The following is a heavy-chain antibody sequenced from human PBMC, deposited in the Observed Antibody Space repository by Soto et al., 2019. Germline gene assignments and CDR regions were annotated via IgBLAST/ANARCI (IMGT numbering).Heavy chain of an antibody. CDR1: GYTFTRYG. V-gene: IGHV1-18*01. J-gene: IGHJ6*02. CDR3: AKNGQPPYYYYGLDV. Sequence: QGQLVQSEAEVKKPGASVKVSCKASGYTFTRYGISWVRQAPGQGLEWMGWISGYNGDTNYAQKFQDRVSMTIDTSKGTAYMELSTLTSDDTAVYYCAKNGQPPYYYYGLDVWGQGTKVTVSS. D-gene: IGHD2-8*01. CDR2: ISGYNGDT.